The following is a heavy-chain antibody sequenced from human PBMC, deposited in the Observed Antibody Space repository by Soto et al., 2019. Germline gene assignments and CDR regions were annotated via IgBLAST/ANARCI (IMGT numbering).Heavy chain of an antibody. Sequence: QVQLVQSGAEVKKPGASVKVSCKASGYTFTSYDINWVRQATGQGLEWMGWMNPNSGNTGYAQKFQGRVTMTRNTSISTAYTELSSLRSEDTAVYYCARSTRGVVAATRSIDYWGQGTLVTVSS. CDR1: GYTFTSYD. CDR3: ARSTRGVVAATRSIDY. D-gene: IGHD2-15*01. J-gene: IGHJ4*02. CDR2: MNPNSGNT. V-gene: IGHV1-8*01.